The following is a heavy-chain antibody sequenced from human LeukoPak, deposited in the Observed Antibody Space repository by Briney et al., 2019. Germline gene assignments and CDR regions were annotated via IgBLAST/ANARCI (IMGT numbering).Heavy chain of an antibody. J-gene: IGHJ4*02. CDR1: GSTFSSYS. CDR2: ISSSSSYI. Sequence: KPGGSLRLSCAASGSTFSSYSMNWVRQAPGKVLEWVSSISSSSSYIYYADSVKGRFIISRDNAKNSLYLQMNSLRAEDTAVYYCARDPSDYRSGILNFDYWGQGTLVTVSS. CDR3: ARDPSDYRSGILNFDY. D-gene: IGHD3-10*01. V-gene: IGHV3-21*01.